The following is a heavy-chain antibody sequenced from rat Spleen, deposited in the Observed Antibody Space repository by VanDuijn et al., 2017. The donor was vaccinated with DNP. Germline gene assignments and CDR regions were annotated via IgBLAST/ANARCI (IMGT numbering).Heavy chain of an antibody. CDR3: VGHPFNYGRSTFWYFDF. CDR1: RFTFSDYY. J-gene: IGHJ1*01. D-gene: IGHD1-3*01. Sequence: EVQLVESGGGLVQPGRSLKLSCAASRFTFSDYYMAWVRQAPKKGLEWVATISASGSSTYYPDSVKGRFTISRDNAKSSLYLQMNSLKSEDTATYYCVGHPFNYGRSTFWYFDFWGPGTMVTVSS. CDR2: ISASGSST. V-gene: IGHV5-7*01.